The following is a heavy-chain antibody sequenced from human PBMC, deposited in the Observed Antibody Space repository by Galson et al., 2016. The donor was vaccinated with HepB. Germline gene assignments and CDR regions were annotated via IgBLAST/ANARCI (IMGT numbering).Heavy chain of an antibody. Sequence: SLRLSCADSGFTFSSYAMHWVRQAPGKGLEWVAVISNDGSSNYYTDIVKGRLTISRDNSKNTLYLQMNSLRAEDTALYYCARGRGYSGYASYYGMDVWGQGTTVTVSS. V-gene: IGHV3-30*14. D-gene: IGHD5-12*01. CDR2: ISNDGSSN. J-gene: IGHJ6*02. CDR3: ARGRGYSGYASYYGMDV. CDR1: GFTFSSYA.